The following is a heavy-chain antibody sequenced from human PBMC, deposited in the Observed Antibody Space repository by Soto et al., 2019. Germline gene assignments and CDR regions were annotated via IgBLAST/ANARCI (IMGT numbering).Heavy chain of an antibody. CDR3: VKEGAAPGEPFWYFDL. Sequence: EVQLVESGGGLVQPGGSLRLFCAASGFTLSDYSMDWVRQAPGKGLEWVGRARNKVNAYTTEYAASVKGRFTISRDDSKNSLYLQMNSLKTEDTALYYCVKEGAAPGEPFWYFDLWGRGTLVTVSS. J-gene: IGHJ2*01. V-gene: IGHV3-72*01. CDR1: GFTLSDYS. CDR2: ARNKVNAYTT. D-gene: IGHD4-17*01.